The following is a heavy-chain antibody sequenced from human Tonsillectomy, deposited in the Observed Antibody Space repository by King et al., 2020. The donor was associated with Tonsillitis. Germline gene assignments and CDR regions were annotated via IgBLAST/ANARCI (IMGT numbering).Heavy chain of an antibody. J-gene: IGHJ4*02. V-gene: IGHV3-23*04. CDR3: AKEDLGFPQYYFDY. CDR2: VSGSGGGT. Sequence: VQLVESGGDLVQPGGSLRLSCAASGFTFSSYAMNWVRQAPGKGLEWVSAVSGSGGGTFYADSVKGRFTISRDNSKNTLYLQMNSLRAEETAVYYCAKEDLGFPQYYFDYWGQGTLVTVSS. CDR1: GFTFSSYA.